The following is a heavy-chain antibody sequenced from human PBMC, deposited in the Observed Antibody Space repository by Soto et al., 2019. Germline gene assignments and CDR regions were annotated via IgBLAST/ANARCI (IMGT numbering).Heavy chain of an antibody. CDR3: AYDAARRCGGGDY. CDR1: GGSVSSGCYS. J-gene: IGHJ4*02. CDR2: INYSGGT. Sequence: QVQLQESGPGLVKPSQTLSLTCTVSGGSVSSGCYSWSWIRQYPGKGLEWIGYINYSGGTFYNPAFKRRVTISANTSKNQSSLQVGLVTAADTAVDTGAYDAARRCGGGDYWGQGTLVTVSS. V-gene: IGHV4-31*03. D-gene: IGHD3-16*01.